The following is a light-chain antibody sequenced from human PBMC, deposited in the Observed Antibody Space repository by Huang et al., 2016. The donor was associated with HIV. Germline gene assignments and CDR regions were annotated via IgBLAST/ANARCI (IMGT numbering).Light chain of an antibody. Sequence: TQSPSSLSASVGDRVTITCRASEGISSYLAWYQQKSGKAPKFLIYAASTLQSGVPSRFSGSGSGTDFTLTISSLQPEDFATYYCQQLNDYPWTFGQGTKVEIK. CDR1: EGISSY. CDR2: AAS. CDR3: QQLNDYPWT. V-gene: IGKV1-9*01. J-gene: IGKJ1*01.